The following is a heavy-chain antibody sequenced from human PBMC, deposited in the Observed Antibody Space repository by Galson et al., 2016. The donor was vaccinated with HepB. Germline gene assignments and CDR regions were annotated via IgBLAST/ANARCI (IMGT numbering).Heavy chain of an antibody. D-gene: IGHD3-9*01. CDR1: GFTFRNYG. V-gene: IGHV3-23*01. J-gene: IGHJ4*02. CDR3: ARRYETPGYYYIDF. CDR2: IGGSGGDT. Sequence: SLRLSCAASGFTFRNYGMTWVRQAPGKGLEWVSAIGGSGGDTYYPDSEKGRFTISRDNSKNTLYLNINSLRAEDTAVYYCARRYETPGYYYIDFWGQGTLVTVSS.